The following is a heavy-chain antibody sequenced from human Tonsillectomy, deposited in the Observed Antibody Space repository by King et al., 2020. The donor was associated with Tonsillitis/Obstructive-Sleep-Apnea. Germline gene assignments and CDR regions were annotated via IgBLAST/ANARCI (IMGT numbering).Heavy chain of an antibody. CDR2: ISYDGSNK. V-gene: IGHV3-30*04. D-gene: IGHD3-3*01. CDR1: GFTFSSYA. Sequence: VQLVESGGGVVQPGRSLRLSCAASGFTFSSYAMHWVRQAPGKGLEWVAVISYDGSNKYYADSVKGRFTISRDNSKNTLYLQMNSLRAEDTAVYYCARAPGNDFWSGPGYWGQGTLVTVSS. J-gene: IGHJ4*02. CDR3: ARAPGNDFWSGPGY.